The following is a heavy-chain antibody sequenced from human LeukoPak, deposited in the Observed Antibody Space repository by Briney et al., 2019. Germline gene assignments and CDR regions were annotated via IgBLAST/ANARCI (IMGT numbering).Heavy chain of an antibody. CDR3: AREDPQTTVPEGMDV. V-gene: IGHV4-59*01. D-gene: IGHD4-17*01. CDR2: IYYSGTT. CDR1: GGSISYYY. J-gene: IGHJ6*02. Sequence: PSETLSLTCTVSGGSISYYYWSWIRQSPGKGLEWIGYIYYSGTTNYNPTLKSRVTISVDTSKNQFSLQLRSVTAADTAVYYCAREDPQTTVPEGMDVWGQGTTVTVSS.